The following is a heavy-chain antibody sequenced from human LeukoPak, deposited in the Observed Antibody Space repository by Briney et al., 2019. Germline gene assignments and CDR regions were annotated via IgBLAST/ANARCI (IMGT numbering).Heavy chain of an antibody. J-gene: IGHJ3*02. Sequence: PSETLSLTCTVSGGSVSSTTYYWSWIRQPPGKGLEWIASINYSGSTYYNPSLKGRVTISVDTSKNQFSLKLSSVTAADTAVYYCARGRGYALRAFDIWGQGTMVTVSS. D-gene: IGHD6-25*01. CDR3: ARGRGYALRAFDI. CDR2: INYSGST. V-gene: IGHV4-39*07. CDR1: GGSVSSTTYY.